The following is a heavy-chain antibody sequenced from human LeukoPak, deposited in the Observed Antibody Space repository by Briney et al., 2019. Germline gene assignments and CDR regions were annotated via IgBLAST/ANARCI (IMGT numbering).Heavy chain of an antibody. Sequence: GSSVKVSCKASGGTFSSYAISWVRQGPGQGLEWMGGIIPIFGTANYAQKFQGRVTITADESTSTAYMELSSLRSDETAVYYCARLCSGCSDDYWGQGTLVTVSS. J-gene: IGHJ4*02. CDR3: ARLCSGCSDDY. V-gene: IGHV1-69*01. CDR2: IIPIFGTA. D-gene: IGHD3-10*02. CDR1: GGTFSSYA.